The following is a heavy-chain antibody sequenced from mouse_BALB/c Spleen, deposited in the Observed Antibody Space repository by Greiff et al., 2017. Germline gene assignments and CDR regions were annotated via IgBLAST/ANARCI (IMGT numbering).Heavy chain of an antibody. CDR1: GYTFTDYN. D-gene: IGHD2-14*01. J-gene: IGHJ2*01. CDR3: ARWGRYDYFDY. V-gene: IGHV1-18*01. Sequence: VQLQQSGPELVKPGASVKIPCKASGYTFTDYNMDWVKQSHGKSLEWIGDINPNNGGTIYNQKFKGKATLTVDKSSSKAYMELRSLTSEDTAVYYCARWGRYDYFDYWGQGTTLTVSS. CDR2: INPNNGGT.